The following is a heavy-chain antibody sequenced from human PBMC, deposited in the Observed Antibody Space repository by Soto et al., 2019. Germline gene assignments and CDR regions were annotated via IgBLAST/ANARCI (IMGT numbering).Heavy chain of an antibody. V-gene: IGHV3-23*01. D-gene: IGHD6-13*01. Sequence: EVQLLESGGGLVQPGGSLRLSCAASGFTFSSYAMSWVRQAPGKGLEWVSAISGSGGSTYYADSVKGRFTISRDNSKNTLYLQMSSLRAEDAAVYYCAKRQLDFRYFDYWGQGTLVTVSS. CDR3: AKRQLDFRYFDY. J-gene: IGHJ4*02. CDR2: ISGSGGST. CDR1: GFTFSSYA.